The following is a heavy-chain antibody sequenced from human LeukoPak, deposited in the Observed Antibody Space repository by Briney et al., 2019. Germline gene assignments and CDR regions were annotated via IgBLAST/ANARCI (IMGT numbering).Heavy chain of an antibody. Sequence: GGPLRLSCAASGFRFGDYFMSWIRQSPEKGLQWVAFISTSSANIRYADFVKGRFTISRDNAKNSLYLQMHSLRTEDTAVYYCATSRVFDYWGQGDLVTVSS. CDR2: ISTSSANI. J-gene: IGHJ4*02. V-gene: IGHV3-11*04. CDR1: GFRFGDYF. CDR3: ATSRVFDY.